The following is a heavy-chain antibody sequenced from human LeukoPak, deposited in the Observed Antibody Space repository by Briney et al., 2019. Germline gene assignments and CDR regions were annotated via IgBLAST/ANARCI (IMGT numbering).Heavy chain of an antibody. V-gene: IGHV4-38-2*01. Sequence: SETLSLTCAVSGYSISSGYYWGWIRQPPGKGLEWIGSIYHSGSTYYNPSLKSRVTISVDTSKNQFSLKLSPVTAADTAVYYCARSFVDGYCSGGSCYLPGNWGQGTLVTVSS. CDR2: IYHSGST. CDR1: GYSISSGYY. J-gene: IGHJ4*02. CDR3: ARSFVDGYCSGGSCYLPGN. D-gene: IGHD2-15*01.